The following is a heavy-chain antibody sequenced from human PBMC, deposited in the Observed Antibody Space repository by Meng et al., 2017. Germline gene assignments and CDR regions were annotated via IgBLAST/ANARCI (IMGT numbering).Heavy chain of an antibody. Sequence: VQGTGSGPGLVKPSGTLSLTCADSGGSIISSNWWSWVRQPPGKGLEWIGEIYHSGSTNYNPSLKSRVTISVDKSKNQFSLKLSSVTAADTAVYYCARWSIYCSGGSCYSFDYWGQGTLVTVSS. V-gene: IGHV4-4*02. CDR2: IYHSGST. D-gene: IGHD2-15*01. CDR3: ARWSIYCSGGSCYSFDY. J-gene: IGHJ4*02. CDR1: GGSIISSNW.